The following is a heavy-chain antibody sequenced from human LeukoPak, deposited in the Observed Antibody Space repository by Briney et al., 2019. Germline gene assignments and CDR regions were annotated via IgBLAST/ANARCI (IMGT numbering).Heavy chain of an antibody. Sequence: RPGGSLRLSCAASGFTFDDYGMSWVRQAPGKGLEWVSGINWNGGSTGYADSVKGRFTISRDNAKNSLYLQMNSLRAEDTALYYCGRDLPWEPYGDYWGQGTLVTVSS. V-gene: IGHV3-20*04. D-gene: IGHD1-14*01. J-gene: IGHJ4*02. CDR1: GFTFDDYG. CDR3: GRDLPWEPYGDY. CDR2: INWNGGST.